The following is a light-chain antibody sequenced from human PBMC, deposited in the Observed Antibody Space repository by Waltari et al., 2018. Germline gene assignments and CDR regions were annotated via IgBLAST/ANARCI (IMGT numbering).Light chain of an antibody. CDR3: QQYDYYRT. J-gene: IGKJ1*01. Sequence: DFQMTQSPSALSASIGDRVTITCRASQSIDIWLDWYQQKPGKPPKSLIYQSSILQSGVPSRFSGSGSGTEFTLTIANLQPDDSAVYYCQQYDYYRTFGQGTKVEV. CDR1: QSIDIW. CDR2: QSS. V-gene: IGKV1-5*03.